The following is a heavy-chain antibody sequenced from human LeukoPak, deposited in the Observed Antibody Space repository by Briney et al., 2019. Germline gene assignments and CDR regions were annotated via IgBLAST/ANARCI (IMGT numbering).Heavy chain of an antibody. CDR1: GGSISSYY. CDR3: TRQEQQLIYNWFDP. D-gene: IGHD6-13*01. V-gene: IGHV4-59*01. Sequence: SETLSLTCTVSGGSISSYYWSWIRQPPGKGLEWIGYIYYSGSTNYNPSLKSRVTISVDTSKNQFSLKLSSVTAADTAVYYCTRQEQQLIYNWFDPWGQGTLVTVSS. J-gene: IGHJ5*02. CDR2: IYYSGST.